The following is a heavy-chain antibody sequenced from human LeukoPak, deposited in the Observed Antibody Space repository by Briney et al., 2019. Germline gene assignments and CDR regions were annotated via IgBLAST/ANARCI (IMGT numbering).Heavy chain of an antibody. V-gene: IGHV4-59*01. CDR1: GGSISSYY. CDR3: AREHYSDGFAI. Sequence: SETLSLTCTVSGGSISSYYWSWIRQPPGKGLEWIGYVYYSGSTNYNPSLQSRVTISVDTSKIQFSPKLSSVTTADTAVYFCAREHYSDGFAIWGQGTVVTVSS. CDR2: VYYSGST. D-gene: IGHD2-15*01. J-gene: IGHJ3*02.